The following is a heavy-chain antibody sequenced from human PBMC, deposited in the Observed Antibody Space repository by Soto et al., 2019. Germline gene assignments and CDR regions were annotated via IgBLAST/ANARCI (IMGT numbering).Heavy chain of an antibody. D-gene: IGHD5-12*01. CDR2: IIPIFGTA. Sequence: SVKVSCKASGGTFSSYAISWVRQAPGQGLEWMGGIIPIFGTANYAQKFQGRVTITADESTSTAYMELSSLRSEDTAVYYCARGIVATITSFDYWGQGTLVTVSS. CDR1: GGTFSSYA. CDR3: ARGIVATITSFDY. V-gene: IGHV1-69*13. J-gene: IGHJ4*02.